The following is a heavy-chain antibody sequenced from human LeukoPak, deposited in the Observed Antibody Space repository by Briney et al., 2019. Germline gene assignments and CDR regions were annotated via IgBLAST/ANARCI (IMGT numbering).Heavy chain of an antibody. CDR2: IYNTGTI. CDR1: GFIVSSNY. Sequence: GGSLRLSCEVSGFIVSSNYMSWVRQAPGKGLEWLAVIYNTGTIYYAESVKGRFTISRDSSKNTVFLQMNNLRVEDTALYYCARDNYWGWDYWGQGTLVIVSS. D-gene: IGHD7-27*01. CDR3: ARDNYWGWDY. V-gene: IGHV3-53*01. J-gene: IGHJ4*02.